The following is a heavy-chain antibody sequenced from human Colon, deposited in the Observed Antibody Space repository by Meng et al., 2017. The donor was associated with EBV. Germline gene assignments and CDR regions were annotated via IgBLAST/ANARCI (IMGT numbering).Heavy chain of an antibody. Sequence: VQLKETDPAPRKPSQPLPLTCTVSGGSLSSGDYYWSWIRQPPGKGLEWIGYIYYSGSTYYNPSLKSRVTISVDTSKNQFSLKLSSVTAADTAVYYCARDRGGLGAFDYWGQGTLVTVSS. CDR3: ARDRGGLGAFDY. J-gene: IGHJ4*02. CDR2: IYYSGST. V-gene: IGHV4-30-4*01. CDR1: GGSLSSGDYY. D-gene: IGHD5-12*01.